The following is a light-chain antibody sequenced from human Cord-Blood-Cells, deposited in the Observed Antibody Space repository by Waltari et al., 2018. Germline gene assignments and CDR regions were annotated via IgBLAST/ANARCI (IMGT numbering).Light chain of an antibody. CDR1: QSISSY. V-gene: IGKV1-39*01. CDR2: AAS. CDR3: QQSYSTPYT. Sequence: DIQMTQSPSSLSASVGDRVTITCRARQSISSYLTWYQQKPGKAPKLLIYAASSLQSGVPSRFSGSGSGTDFTLTIIRLQPEDFATYYCQQSYSTPYTFGQGTKLEIK. J-gene: IGKJ2*01.